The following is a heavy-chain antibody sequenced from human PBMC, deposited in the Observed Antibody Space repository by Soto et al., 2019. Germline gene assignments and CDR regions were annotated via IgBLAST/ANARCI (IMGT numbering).Heavy chain of an antibody. CDR1: GFTFSSYW. CDR2: INSDGSST. J-gene: IGHJ4*02. D-gene: IGHD2-15*01. CDR3: VRKSLVVAAANREDY. V-gene: IGHV3-74*01. Sequence: EVQLVESGGGLVQPGGSLRLSCAASGFTFSSYWMHWVRQAPGKGLVWVSRINSDGSSTSYADSVKGRFTISRDNAKNTLYLQMNSLRAEDTAVYYCVRKSLVVAAANREDYWGQGNLVTVSS.